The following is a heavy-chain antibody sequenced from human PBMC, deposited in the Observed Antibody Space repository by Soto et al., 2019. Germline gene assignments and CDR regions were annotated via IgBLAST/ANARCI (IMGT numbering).Heavy chain of an antibody. CDR3: ARRRDYNMDV. CDR2: IYPDDSDT. V-gene: IGHV5-51*01. J-gene: IGHJ6*02. Sequence: PGESLKISCKGSGYRFSTYWVGWVRQMPGKGLEWMGIIYPDDSDTRYSPSFQGQVTILVDKSISTAYLQWSSLKASDTAMYYCARRRDYNMDVWGQGTTVTAP. CDR1: GYRFSTYW.